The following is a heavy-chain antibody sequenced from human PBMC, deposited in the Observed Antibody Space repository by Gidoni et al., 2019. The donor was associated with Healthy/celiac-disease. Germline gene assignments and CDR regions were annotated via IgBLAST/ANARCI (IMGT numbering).Heavy chain of an antibody. D-gene: IGHD2-2*01. CDR2: IKSKTDGGTT. CDR3: TTDSIVVVPAAMYYYYYGMDV. V-gene: IGHV3-15*01. Sequence: EVQLVESGGGLVKPGGSLRLSCAASGFTFSNAWMSGVRRAPGKGLEWVGRIKSKTDGGTTDYAAPVKGRFTISRDDSKNTLYLQMNSLKTEDTAVYYCTTDSIVVVPAAMYYYYYGMDVWGQGTTVTVSS. CDR1: GFTFSNAW. J-gene: IGHJ6*02.